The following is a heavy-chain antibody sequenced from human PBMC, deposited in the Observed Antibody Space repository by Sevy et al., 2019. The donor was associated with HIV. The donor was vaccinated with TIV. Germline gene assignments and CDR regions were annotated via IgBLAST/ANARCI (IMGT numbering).Heavy chain of an antibody. Sequence: SETLSLTCAVYGGSFSGYYWSWIRQPPGNGLEWIGEINHSGSTNYNPSLKSRVTISVDTSKNQFSLKLSSVTAADTAVYYCARGEGYCSSTSCYYYYGMDVLGQRTAVTVSS. D-gene: IGHD2-2*01. CDR3: ARGEGYCSSTSCYYYYGMDV. CDR2: INHSGST. CDR1: GGSFSGYY. V-gene: IGHV4-34*01. J-gene: IGHJ6*02.